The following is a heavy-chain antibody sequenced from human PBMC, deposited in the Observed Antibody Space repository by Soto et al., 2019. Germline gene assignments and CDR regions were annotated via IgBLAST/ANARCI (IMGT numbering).Heavy chain of an antibody. V-gene: IGHV3-21*01. CDR2: ISSSSSYI. J-gene: IGHJ6*04. D-gene: IGHD4-4*01. CDR3: ARLMTTLTSRPRYGWDV. CDR1: GFTFSSYS. Sequence: EVQLVESGGGLVKPGGSLRLSCAASGFTFSSYSMNWVRQAPGKGLEWVSSISSSSSYIYYADSVKGRFTISRDNAKNSLYLQLNGLRAEDTAVYYVARLMTTLTSRPRYGWDVWGKGTTVTVSS.